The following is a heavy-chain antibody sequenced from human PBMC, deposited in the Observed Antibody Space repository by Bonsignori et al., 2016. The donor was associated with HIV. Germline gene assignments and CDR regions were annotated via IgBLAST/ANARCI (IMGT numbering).Heavy chain of an antibody. CDR2: IYNTGKT. V-gene: IGHV4-30-2*01. Sequence: WIRQPPGKGLEWIGYIYNTGKTFYNSSLESRVTISIDTSNNQFSLRLTSVTAADTAIYYCARGDGGTTMVDPYFDYWGQGTLVTVSS. CDR3: ARGDGGTTMVDPYFDY. D-gene: IGHD5-18*01. J-gene: IGHJ4*02.